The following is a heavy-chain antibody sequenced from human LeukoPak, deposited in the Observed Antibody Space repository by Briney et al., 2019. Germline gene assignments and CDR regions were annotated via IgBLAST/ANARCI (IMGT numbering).Heavy chain of an antibody. CDR2: ISFSSSYI. V-gene: IGHV3-21*01. CDR3: ARGPSYCGANCYYYFDY. J-gene: IGHJ4*02. Sequence: PGGSRRLSCAASGFTFTDYAMAWVRQAPGKGLEWVSFISFSSSYIYYADSVKGRFTISRDNAENSLYLQMHSLGPEDTAVYYCARGPSYCGANCYYYFDYWGQGTLVTVSS. D-gene: IGHD2-21*01. CDR1: GFTFTDYA.